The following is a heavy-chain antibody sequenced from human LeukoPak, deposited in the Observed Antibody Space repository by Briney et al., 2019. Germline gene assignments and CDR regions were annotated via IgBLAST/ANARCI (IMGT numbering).Heavy chain of an antibody. D-gene: IGHD5-12*01. CDR2: ISSSSSYI. CDR3: ARDLGATTRLDYYYYMDV. CDR1: GFTFSSYS. Sequence: GGSLRLSCAASGFTFSSYSMNWVRQAPGKGLEWVSSISSSSSYIYYADSVKGRFTISRDNAKNSLYLQMNSLRAEDTAVYYCARDLGATTRLDYYYYMDVWGKGTTVTVSS. J-gene: IGHJ6*03. V-gene: IGHV3-21*01.